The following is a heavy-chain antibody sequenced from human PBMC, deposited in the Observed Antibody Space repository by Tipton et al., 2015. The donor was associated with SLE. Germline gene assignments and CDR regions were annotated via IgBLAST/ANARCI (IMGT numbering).Heavy chain of an antibody. CDR3: AGQLALYGMDV. CDR1: GFTFDDYA. CDR2: IYSGGST. J-gene: IGHJ6*02. D-gene: IGHD2-2*01. V-gene: IGHV3-23*03. Sequence: SLRLSCAASGFTFDDYAMNWVRQAPGKGLEWVSVIYSGGSTYYADSVKGRFTISRDNSKNTLYLQMNSLRAEDTAVYYCAGQLALYGMDVWGQGTTVTVSS.